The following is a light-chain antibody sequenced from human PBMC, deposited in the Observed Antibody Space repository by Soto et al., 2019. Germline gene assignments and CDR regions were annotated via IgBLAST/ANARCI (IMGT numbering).Light chain of an antibody. CDR2: GAS. CDR1: QSVSTN. J-gene: IGKJ5*01. V-gene: IGKV3-15*01. Sequence: EIVLTQSPATMSLSPGERASLXXRSSQSVSTNLAWYQQKPGQATRLXXYGASTRATGIPARFSGSGSGTEFTLTISSLQSEDFAVYYCQQFHNWPPITFGQGTRLEIK. CDR3: QQFHNWPPIT.